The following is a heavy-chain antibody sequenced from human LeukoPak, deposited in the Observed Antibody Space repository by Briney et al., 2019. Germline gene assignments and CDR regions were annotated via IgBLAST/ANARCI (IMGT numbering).Heavy chain of an antibody. CDR3: ARGDSDYGDYVKYFDY. V-gene: IGHV4-59*01. CDR1: GGSICSYY. D-gene: IGHD4-17*01. Sequence: SETLSLTCTVSGGSICSYYWSWIRQPPGKGLEWIGYIYYSGSTNYNPSLKSRVTISVDTSKNQFSLKLSSVTAADTAVYYCARGDSDYGDYVKYFDYWGQGTLVTVSS. J-gene: IGHJ4*02. CDR2: IYYSGST.